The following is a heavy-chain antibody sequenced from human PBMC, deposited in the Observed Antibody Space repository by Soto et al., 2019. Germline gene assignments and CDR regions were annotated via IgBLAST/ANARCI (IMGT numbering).Heavy chain of an antibody. V-gene: IGHV3-53*02. CDR3: ARDRGVSPPNYYYYGMDV. Sequence: VQLVETGGGLIQPGGSLRLSCAASGFTVSSNYMSWVRQAPGKGLEWVSVIYSGGSTYYADSVKGRFTISRDNSKNTLSLQMNRLRAEDTAVYYCARDRGVSPPNYYYYGMDVWGQGTTVTVSS. J-gene: IGHJ6*02. CDR1: GFTVSSNY. D-gene: IGHD3-10*01. CDR2: IYSGGST.